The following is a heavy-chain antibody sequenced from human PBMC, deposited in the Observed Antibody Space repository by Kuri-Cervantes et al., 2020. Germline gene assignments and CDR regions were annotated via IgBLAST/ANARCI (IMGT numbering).Heavy chain of an antibody. V-gene: IGHV3-9*01. CDR1: GFTFDDYA. Sequence: SLKISCAASGFTFDDYAMHWVRQAPGKGLEWVSGISWNSGSIYYADSVKGRFTISRDNAKNSLYLQMNSLRDEDTAVYYCARDPNPWGQGTLVTVSS. CDR2: ISWNSGSI. CDR3: ARDPNP. J-gene: IGHJ4*02.